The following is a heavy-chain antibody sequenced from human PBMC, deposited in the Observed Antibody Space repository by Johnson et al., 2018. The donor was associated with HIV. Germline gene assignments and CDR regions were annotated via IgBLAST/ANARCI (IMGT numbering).Heavy chain of an antibody. D-gene: IGHD3-10*01. CDR3: ARDTPMGGSSFDI. CDR1: GFTFDDYA. V-gene: IGHV3-9*01. CDR2: ISWNSGSI. Sequence: VQLVESGGGLVKPGGSLRLSCAASGFTFDDYAMHWVRQAPGKGLEWVSGISWNSGSIGYADSVKGRFTISRDNAKNSLYLQMNSLRAEDTAVYYCARDTPMGGSSFDIWGQGTMVTVSS. J-gene: IGHJ3*02.